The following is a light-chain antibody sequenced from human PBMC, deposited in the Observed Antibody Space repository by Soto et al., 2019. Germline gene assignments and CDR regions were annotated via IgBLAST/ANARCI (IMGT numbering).Light chain of an antibody. J-gene: IGKJ1*01. CDR2: GAS. V-gene: IGKV1-5*01. Sequence: IQMDLSPSSLSASVGDRVTITCRASQTISTFLNWYQQRPGKAPRLLIYGASTLQSGVPSRFSGSGSGTEFTLTISSLQPDDFATYYCQHYNSYAEAFGQGINADI. CDR1: QTISTF. CDR3: QHYNSYAEA.